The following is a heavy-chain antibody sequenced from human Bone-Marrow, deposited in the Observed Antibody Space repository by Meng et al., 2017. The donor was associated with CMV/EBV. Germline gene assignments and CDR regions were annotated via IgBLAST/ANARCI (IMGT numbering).Heavy chain of an antibody. CDR3: ARDYYYYYGIDV. J-gene: IGHJ6*02. V-gene: IGHV3-48*04. CDR2: ISSSGSTI. Sequence: GESLKISWAASGFTFSSYSMNWVRQAPGKGLEWVSYISSSGSTIYYTASVKGRFTISRDNAKNSLYLEMNSLRAEDTAVYYCARDYYYYYGIDVWGQGTTVTVSS. CDR1: GFTFSSYS.